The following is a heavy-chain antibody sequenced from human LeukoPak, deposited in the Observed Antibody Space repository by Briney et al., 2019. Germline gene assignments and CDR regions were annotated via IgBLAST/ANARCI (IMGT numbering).Heavy chain of an antibody. CDR2: IKEGGGDK. D-gene: IGHD2-8*01. CDR3: AYAIAGSWDM. Sequence: PGGSLRLSCVASGFSFSNSWMRWFRQAPGKGLEWVANIKEGGGDKYYMDSVKGRFTISRDNAKNSLYLQMNSLRAEDTAVYYCAYAIAGSWDMGGQGTLVTVSS. J-gene: IGHJ4*02. V-gene: IGHV3-7*01. CDR1: GFSFSNSW.